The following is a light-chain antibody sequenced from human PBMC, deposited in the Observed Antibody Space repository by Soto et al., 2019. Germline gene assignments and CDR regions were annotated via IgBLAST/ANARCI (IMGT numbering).Light chain of an antibody. CDR3: QQLNRYPLT. CDR2: GAS. CDR1: QGINTY. V-gene: IGKV1-9*01. Sequence: DIQLTQSPSFLSASVGDRVTITCRARQGINTYLAWYQQKPGKAPKLLIYGASTLQSGVPSRFSGGGSGTEFTLTISSLQPEDFAAYYCQQLNRYPLTFGGGTNVEIK. J-gene: IGKJ4*01.